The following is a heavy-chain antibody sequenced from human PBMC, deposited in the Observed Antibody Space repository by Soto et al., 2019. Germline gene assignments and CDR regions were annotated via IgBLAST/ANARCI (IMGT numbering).Heavy chain of an antibody. Sequence: SEPLSLSCSGCGGSISSSSLHGGWSRQPPGKGLEWIWSIYYSGSTTYSPSLKSRVTISVDTSKNQFSLKLSSVTAADTAVYYCARRERAAGTDWWFDPWGQGTLVT. CDR2: IYYSGST. CDR1: GGSISSSSLH. CDR3: ARRERAAGTDWWFDP. V-gene: IGHV4-39*01. D-gene: IGHD6-13*01. J-gene: IGHJ5*02.